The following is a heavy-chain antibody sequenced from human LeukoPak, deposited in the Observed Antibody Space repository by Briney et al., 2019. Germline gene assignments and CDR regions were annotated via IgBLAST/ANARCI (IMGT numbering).Heavy chain of an antibody. J-gene: IGHJ6*03. CDR1: GFTFSSYG. Sequence: GGSLRLSCAASGFTFSSYGVHWVRQAPGKGLEWVAFIRYDGSNKYYADSVKGRFTISRDNSKNTLYLQMNSLRAEDTAVYYCAKDLYQVVPAYMDVWGKGTTVTISS. D-gene: IGHD2-2*01. CDR2: IRYDGSNK. V-gene: IGHV3-30*02. CDR3: AKDLYQVVPAYMDV.